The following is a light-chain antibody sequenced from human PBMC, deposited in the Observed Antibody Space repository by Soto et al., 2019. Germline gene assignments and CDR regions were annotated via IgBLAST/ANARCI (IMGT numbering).Light chain of an antibody. Sequence: QSVLTQPASVSGSPGQSITISCTGTSSDVGNYNLVSWYQQHPGKAPKLMIYEGSKRPSGVSNRFSGSKSGNTASLTISIIQAEQAADYYCCSYAGSSTYVFGTGTKVNV. CDR1: SSDVGNYNL. V-gene: IGLV2-23*01. J-gene: IGLJ1*01. CDR3: CSYAGSSTYV. CDR2: EGS.